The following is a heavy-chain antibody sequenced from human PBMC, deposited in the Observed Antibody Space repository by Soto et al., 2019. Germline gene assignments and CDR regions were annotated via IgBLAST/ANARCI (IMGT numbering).Heavy chain of an antibody. Sequence: SVKVSCKASGGTFNKYAIDWVRQAPGQGLEWMGGIIPLFGTANYAQKFQGRVTITADEATSTACMELTSLRSEDTAVYYCARQFDYDTSGYYYAYWGQGTLVTVSS. CDR3: ARQFDYDTSGYYYAY. D-gene: IGHD3-22*01. J-gene: IGHJ4*02. CDR2: IIPLFGTA. CDR1: GGTFNKYA. V-gene: IGHV1-69*13.